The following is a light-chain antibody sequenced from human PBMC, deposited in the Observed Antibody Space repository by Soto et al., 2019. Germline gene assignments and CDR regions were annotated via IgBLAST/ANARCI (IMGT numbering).Light chain of an antibody. CDR3: LQDYNYPRT. CDR1: QGIRNE. V-gene: IGKV1-6*01. CDR2: AAS. J-gene: IGKJ1*01. Sequence: AIQMTQSPSSLSASVGDRVTITCRASQGIRNELGWYQQKPGKAPKLLIYAASSLQSGVQSRFSGSGSGTDFTLTISSLQPEDFGTYYCLQDYNYPRTFGPGTKVEIK.